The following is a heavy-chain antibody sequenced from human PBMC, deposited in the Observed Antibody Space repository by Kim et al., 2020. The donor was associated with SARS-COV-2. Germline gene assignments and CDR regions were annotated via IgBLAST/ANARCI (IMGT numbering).Heavy chain of an antibody. CDR2: IYYSGST. CDR3: ARDRSGYCSGGSCQYFQH. CDR1: GGSISSYY. J-gene: IGHJ1*01. D-gene: IGHD2-15*01. V-gene: IGHV4-59*01. Sequence: SETLSLTCTVSGGSISSYYWSWIRQPPGKGLEWIGYIYYSGSTNYNPSLKSRVTISVDTSKNQFSLKLSSVTAADTAVYYCARDRSGYCSGGSCQYFQHWGQGTLVTVSS.